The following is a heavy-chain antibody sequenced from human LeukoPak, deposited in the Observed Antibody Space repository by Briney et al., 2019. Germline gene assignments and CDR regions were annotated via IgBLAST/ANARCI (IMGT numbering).Heavy chain of an antibody. CDR1: GFTFSSYD. V-gene: IGHV3-13*01. CDR3: ARGSITGTTWRNWFDP. Sequence: PGRSLRLSCAASGFTFSSYDMHWVRQATGKGLEWVSAIGTAGDTYYPGSVKGRFTISRENAKNSLYLQMNSLRAGDTAVYYCARGSITGTTWRNWFDPWGQGTLVTVSS. D-gene: IGHD1-20*01. J-gene: IGHJ5*02. CDR2: IGTAGDT.